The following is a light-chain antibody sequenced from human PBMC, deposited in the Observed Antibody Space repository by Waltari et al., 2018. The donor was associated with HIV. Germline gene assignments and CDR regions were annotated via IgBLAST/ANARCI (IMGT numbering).Light chain of an antibody. CDR1: SSNIGSNT. Sequence: QSVLTQPPSASGTPGQRVTISCSGSSSNIGSNTVNWYQQLPGTAPKLLIYSNNQRRSGVPDRFSGSKSGTSASLAISGLQSEDEADYYCAAWDDSLNGVLFGGGTKLAVL. J-gene: IGLJ2*01. CDR2: SNN. V-gene: IGLV1-44*01. CDR3: AAWDDSLNGVL.